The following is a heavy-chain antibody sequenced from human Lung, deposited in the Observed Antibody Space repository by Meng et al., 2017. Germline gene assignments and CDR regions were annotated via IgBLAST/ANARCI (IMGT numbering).Heavy chain of an antibody. D-gene: IGHD4-11*01. CDR2: IKHSGST. V-gene: IGHV4-34*01. CDR3: ARGPTTMAHDFDY. CDR1: GWAFSDYY. J-gene: IGHJ4*02. Sequence: QVQLHQWGAGLLKPSATRSLTCVVSGWAFSDYYWSWIRQPPGKGLEWIGEIKHSGSTNYNPSLASRATISVNTSQNNLSLKLSSVTAADSAVYYCARGPTTMAHDFDYWGQGTLVTVSS.